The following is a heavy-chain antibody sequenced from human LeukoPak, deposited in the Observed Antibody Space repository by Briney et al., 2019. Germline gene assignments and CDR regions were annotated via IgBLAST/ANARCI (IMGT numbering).Heavy chain of an antibody. CDR2: INPNNGDT. J-gene: IGHJ4*02. CDR3: ARSFYDTSGYYLDS. D-gene: IGHD3-22*01. Sequence: GASVKVSCKASGYTLTGYYMHWVRQAPGQGLEWMGRINPNNGDTKYAQKFQGRVTMTRDTSINTAYMELSSLGSDDTAVYYCARSFYDTSGYYLDSWGQGTLDAVSS. V-gene: IGHV1-2*06. CDR1: GYTLTGYY.